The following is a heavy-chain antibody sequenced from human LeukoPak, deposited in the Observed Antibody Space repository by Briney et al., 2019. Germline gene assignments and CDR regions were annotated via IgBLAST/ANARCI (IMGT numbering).Heavy chain of an antibody. CDR2: ISGSGGST. Sequence: QPGGSLRLSCAASGFTFSSYAMSWVRQAPGKGLEWVSAISGSGGSTYYADSVKGRFTISRDNSKNTLYLQMNSLRAEDTAVYYCAKFYCSSTSCYLGYWGQGTPVTVSS. V-gene: IGHV3-23*01. CDR1: GFTFSSYA. D-gene: IGHD2-2*01. CDR3: AKFYCSSTSCYLGY. J-gene: IGHJ4*02.